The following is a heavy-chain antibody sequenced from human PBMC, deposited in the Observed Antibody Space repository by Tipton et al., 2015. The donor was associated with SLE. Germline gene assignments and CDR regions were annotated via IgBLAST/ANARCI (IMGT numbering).Heavy chain of an antibody. D-gene: IGHD1-26*01. J-gene: IGHJ5*02. CDR3: ARVGQKGATLGNWFDP. CDR1: GGSISSYY. V-gene: IGHV4-4*07. Sequence: TLSLTCAVSGGSISSYYWSWIRQPAGKGLEWIGRIYTGGSTNYNPSLKSRVTMSEDTSKNQFSLKLSSVTAADTAVYYCARVGQKGATLGNWFDPWGQGTLVTVSS. CDR2: IYTGGST.